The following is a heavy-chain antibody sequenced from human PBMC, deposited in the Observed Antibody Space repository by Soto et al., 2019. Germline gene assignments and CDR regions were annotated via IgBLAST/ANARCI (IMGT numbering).Heavy chain of an antibody. CDR1: GYTFTSYD. Sequence: ASVKVSCKASGYTFTSYDINWVRQATGQGLEWMGWMNPNSGNTGYAQKLQGRVTMTTDTSTSTAYMELRSLRSDDTAVYYCARESSSSGYFDYWGQGTLVTVSS. CDR2: MNPNSGNT. CDR3: ARESSSSGYFDY. V-gene: IGHV1-8*01. D-gene: IGHD6-6*01. J-gene: IGHJ4*02.